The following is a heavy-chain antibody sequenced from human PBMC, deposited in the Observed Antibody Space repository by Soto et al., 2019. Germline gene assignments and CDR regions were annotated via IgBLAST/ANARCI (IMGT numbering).Heavy chain of an antibody. CDR3: ASQGLYYYGLDV. J-gene: IGHJ6*04. CDR2: INNDGSTT. V-gene: IGHV3-74*01. CDR1: GFPFSTYW. Sequence: GGSLRLSCAASGFPFSTYWMHWVRQAPGKGPVWVSRINNDGSTTRYADSVKGRFTISRDNAKNTLYLQMNSLRAEDTAVYYCASQGLYYYGLDVWGKGTKVTVS.